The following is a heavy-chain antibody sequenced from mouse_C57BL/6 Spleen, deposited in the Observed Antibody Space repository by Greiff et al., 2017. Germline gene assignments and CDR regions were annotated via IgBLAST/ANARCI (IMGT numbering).Heavy chain of an antibody. CDR2: INPNNGGT. V-gene: IGHV1-19*01. J-gene: IGHJ3*01. CDR3: ASSRDYYGSSSFAD. CDR1: GYTFTDYY. Sequence: VQLQQSGPVLVKPGASVKMSCKASGYTFTDYYMNWVKQSHGKGLEWIGVINPNNGGTSYNQKFQGKATLTVDKSSSTAYMDLNSLTSEDSAVYDCASSRDYYGSSSFADWGQGTPVTVSA. D-gene: IGHD1-1*01.